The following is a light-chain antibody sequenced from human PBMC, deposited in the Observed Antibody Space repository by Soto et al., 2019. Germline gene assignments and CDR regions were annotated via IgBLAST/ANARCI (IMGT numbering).Light chain of an antibody. Sequence: SVLPQPASVSVSPGQSITISCTGTSSDVGGYNYVSWYQHHPGKAPKLMIYDVTNRPSGVSNRFSGSKSGNTASLTISGLQAEDEADYYCSSFTSSSVYVFGIGTKVTVL. J-gene: IGLJ1*01. V-gene: IGLV2-14*03. CDR3: SSFTSSSVYV. CDR1: SSDVGGYNY. CDR2: DVT.